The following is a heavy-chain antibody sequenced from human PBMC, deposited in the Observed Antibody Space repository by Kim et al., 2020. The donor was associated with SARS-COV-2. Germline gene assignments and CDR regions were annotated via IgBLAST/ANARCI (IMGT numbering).Heavy chain of an antibody. CDR1: GGSISSSSYY. Sequence: SETLSLTCTVSGGSISSSSYYWGWIRQPPGKGLEWIGSIYYSGSTYYNPSLKSRVTISVDTSKNQFSLKLSSVTAADTAVYYCARRTKGSGSYYNDWYYGMDVWGQGTTVTVSS. CDR3: ARRTKGSGSYYNDWYYGMDV. CDR2: IYYSGST. J-gene: IGHJ6*02. D-gene: IGHD3-10*01. V-gene: IGHV4-39*01.